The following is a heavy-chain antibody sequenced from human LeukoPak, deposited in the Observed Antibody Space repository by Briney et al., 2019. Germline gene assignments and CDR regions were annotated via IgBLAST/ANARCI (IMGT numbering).Heavy chain of an antibody. J-gene: IGHJ5*02. Sequence: SQTLSLTCTVSGDSPSSGSYYWSWIRQPAGKGLEWIGRIYTSGTTDYSPFLKSRVTISLDTSKNQLSLKLTSVTAADTAMYYCVREGGGSGWYNWFDHWGQGTLVTVSS. CDR1: GDSPSSGSYY. CDR3: VREGGGSGWYNWFDH. D-gene: IGHD6-13*01. CDR2: IYTSGTT. V-gene: IGHV4-61*02.